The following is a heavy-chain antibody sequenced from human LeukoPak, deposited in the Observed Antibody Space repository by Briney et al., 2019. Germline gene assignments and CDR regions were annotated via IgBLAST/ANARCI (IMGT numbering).Heavy chain of an antibody. D-gene: IGHD3-22*01. V-gene: IGHV3-48*03. Sequence: GGSLRLSCAASGFTFSSYEMNWVRQAPGKGLEWVSYISSSGSTIYYADSVKGRFTISRDNAKNSLYLQMNSLRAEDTAVYYCARVVGYYDSSGYQNWFDPWGQGTLVTVSS. J-gene: IGHJ5*02. CDR1: GFTFSSYE. CDR2: ISSSGSTI. CDR3: ARVVGYYDSSGYQNWFDP.